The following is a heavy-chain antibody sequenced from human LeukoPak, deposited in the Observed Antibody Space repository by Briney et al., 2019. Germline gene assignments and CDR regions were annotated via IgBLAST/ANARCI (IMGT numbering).Heavy chain of an antibody. Sequence: EASVTVSFKSSGCNFIIYYMHWVRQAPGQGLELMGIINPSGGSTSYAQKFQDRVTMTRDTSTSTVYMELSSLKSEDTAVYYCAREDVVLVDAVRYYYYGMDVWGQGTTVTVSS. CDR1: GCNFIIYY. CDR2: INPSGGST. V-gene: IGHV1-46*01. CDR3: AREDVVLVDAVRYYYYGMDV. J-gene: IGHJ6*02. D-gene: IGHD2-8*01.